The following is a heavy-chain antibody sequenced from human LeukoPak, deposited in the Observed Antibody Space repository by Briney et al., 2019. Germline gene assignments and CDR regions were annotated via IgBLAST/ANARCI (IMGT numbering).Heavy chain of an antibody. D-gene: IGHD2-15*01. CDR2: ISGSSGAT. CDR1: GFTFSSFW. CDR3: AKGGPGAFDF. V-gene: IGHV3-23*01. Sequence: GGSLRLSCAASGFTFSSFWMSWVRQAPGKGLEWVSCISGSSGATYYADSVRGRFTISRDNSKNTVFLQMNSLRAEDTAIYYCAKGGPGAFDFWGQGTMVTVSS. J-gene: IGHJ3*01.